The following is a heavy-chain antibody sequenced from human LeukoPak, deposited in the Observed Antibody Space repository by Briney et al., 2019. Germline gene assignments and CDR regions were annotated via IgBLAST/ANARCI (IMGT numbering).Heavy chain of an antibody. J-gene: IGHJ4*02. CDR1: GFTFSNYW. D-gene: IGHD2-21*02. Sequence: GGSLGLSCAASGFTFSNYWMNWLRQAPGKGLEWVAYISTSGSSVYYADSLKGRFTVSRDNAKSSLFLQVDSLSVADTAVYYCARVGREVTTGYFDDWGQGTLVAVSS. CDR2: ISTSGSSV. CDR3: ARVGREVTTGYFDD. V-gene: IGHV3-48*04.